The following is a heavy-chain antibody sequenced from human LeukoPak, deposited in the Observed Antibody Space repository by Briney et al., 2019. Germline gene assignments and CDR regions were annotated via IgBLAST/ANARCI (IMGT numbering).Heavy chain of an antibody. CDR3: ARKKYYYDTSTYGWFDP. Sequence: GGSLRLSCAASGFTFSTYWMTWVRQAPGKGLEWVANINQNGSETYCVDSVKGRFTISRDNAKNSLYLQMNSLRVEDTAVYYCARKKYYYDTSTYGWFDPWGQGISVTVSS. CDR2: INQNGSET. CDR1: GFTFSTYW. D-gene: IGHD3-22*01. V-gene: IGHV3-7*01. J-gene: IGHJ5*02.